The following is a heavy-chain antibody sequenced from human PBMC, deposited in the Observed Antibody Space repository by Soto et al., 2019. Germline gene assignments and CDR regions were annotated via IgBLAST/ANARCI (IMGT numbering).Heavy chain of an antibody. V-gene: IGHV3-48*02. D-gene: IGHD3-9*01. CDR3: ARDDDILTLNAFDI. CDR2: ISSSSSTI. Sequence: GGSLRLSCVASGFIFSSYGMHWVRQAPGKGLEWVSYISSSSSTIYYADSVKGRFTISRDNAKNSLYLQMNSLRDEDTAVYYCARDDDILTLNAFDIWGQGTMVTVSS. J-gene: IGHJ3*02. CDR1: GFIFSSYG.